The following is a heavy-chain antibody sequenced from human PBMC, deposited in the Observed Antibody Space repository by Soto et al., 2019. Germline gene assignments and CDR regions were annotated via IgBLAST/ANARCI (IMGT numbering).Heavy chain of an antibody. J-gene: IGHJ5*02. Sequence: PGGSLRLSCAASGFTFENFGMSWVRQAPGKGLEWISSISGSGLNKYYADSVKGRFTISRDNSKNTVYLELSNLRAEDTAVYHCAKNQGVELVPLATVDWSAPWGKGSVSPVS. CDR2: ISGSGLNK. CDR3: AKNQGVELVPLATVDWSAP. V-gene: IGHV3-23*01. CDR1: GFTFENFG. D-gene: IGHD2-15*01.